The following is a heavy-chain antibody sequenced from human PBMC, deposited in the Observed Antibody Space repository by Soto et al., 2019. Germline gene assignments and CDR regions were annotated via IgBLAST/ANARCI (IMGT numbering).Heavy chain of an antibody. CDR1: GYSFTSYW. D-gene: IGHD1-7*01. V-gene: IGHV5-51*01. CDR2: TYPGDSDT. J-gene: IGHJ5*02. Sequence: PGESLKIFCKGSGYSFTSYWIGWVRQMPGKGLEWMGITYPGDSDTRYSPSFQGQVTISADKSISTAYLQWSSLKASDTAMYYCARLGMSSNWNYVTWGQGTLVTVSS. CDR3: ARLGMSSNWNYVT.